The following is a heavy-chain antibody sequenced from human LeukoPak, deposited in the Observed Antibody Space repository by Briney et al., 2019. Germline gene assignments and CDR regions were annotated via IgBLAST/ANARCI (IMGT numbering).Heavy chain of an antibody. CDR2: ISYSGST. CDR1: GDSISSGDYY. V-gene: IGHV4-61*08. Sequence: SETLSLTCTVSGDSISSGDYYWSWIRQPPGRPLEWIGFISYSGSTNYNPSLKSRVTISLDTSKNQFSLKLTSVTAADTAVYFCARRDSSGYYGEWGQGTLVTVSS. CDR3: ARRDSSGYYGE. D-gene: IGHD3-22*01. J-gene: IGHJ4*02.